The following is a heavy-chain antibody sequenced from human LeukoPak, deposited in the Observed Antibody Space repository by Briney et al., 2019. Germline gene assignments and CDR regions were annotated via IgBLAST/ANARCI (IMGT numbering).Heavy chain of an antibody. V-gene: IGHV3-15*01. CDR3: MSGSLGPFDY. J-gene: IGHJ4*02. Sequence: GGSLRLSCAASGFTFSNAWMSWVRQAPGKGLEWVGRIKSKPDGGTTDYAAPVKGRFTISRDDSKNTLYLQMNSLKTEDTAVYYCMSGSLGPFDYWGQGTLVTVSS. CDR1: GFTFSNAW. D-gene: IGHD1-26*01. CDR2: IKSKPDGGTT.